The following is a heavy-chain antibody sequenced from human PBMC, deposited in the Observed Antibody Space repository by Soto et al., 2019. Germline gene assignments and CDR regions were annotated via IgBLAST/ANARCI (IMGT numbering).Heavy chain of an antibody. Sequence: ASVKVSCKASGYTFTGYYMHWVRQAPGQGLEWMGWINPNSGGTNYAQKFQGWVTMTRDTSISTAYMELSRLRSDDTAVYYCAREGGAYCSSTSCYIRVRAFDIWGQGTMVTVS. V-gene: IGHV1-2*04. CDR3: AREGGAYCSSTSCYIRVRAFDI. CDR2: INPNSGGT. CDR1: GYTFTGYY. D-gene: IGHD2-2*02. J-gene: IGHJ3*02.